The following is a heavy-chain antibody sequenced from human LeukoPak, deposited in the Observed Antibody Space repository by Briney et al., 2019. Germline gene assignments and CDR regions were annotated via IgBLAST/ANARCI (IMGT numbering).Heavy chain of an antibody. D-gene: IGHD2-15*01. J-gene: IGHJ3*02. Sequence: DSVKGRFTISRDNSKNTLYLQMNSLRAEDTAVYYCAKGPGLGYCSGGTCFDAFDIWGQGTMVTVSS. CDR3: AKGPGLGYCSGGTCFDAFDI. V-gene: IGHV3-30*02.